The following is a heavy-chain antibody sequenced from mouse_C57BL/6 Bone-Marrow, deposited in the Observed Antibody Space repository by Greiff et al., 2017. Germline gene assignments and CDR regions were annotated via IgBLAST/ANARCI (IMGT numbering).Heavy chain of an antibody. D-gene: IGHD1-1*01. Sequence: LQQSGAELVKPGASVKLSCKASGYTFTSYWMHWVKQRPGQGLEWIGMIHPNSGSTNYNEKFKSKATLTVDKSSSTAYMQLSSLTSEDSAVYYCASLIYYYGSSSYYFDYWGQGTTLTVSS. V-gene: IGHV1-64*01. CDR2: IHPNSGST. CDR3: ASLIYYYGSSSYYFDY. CDR1: GYTFTSYW. J-gene: IGHJ2*01.